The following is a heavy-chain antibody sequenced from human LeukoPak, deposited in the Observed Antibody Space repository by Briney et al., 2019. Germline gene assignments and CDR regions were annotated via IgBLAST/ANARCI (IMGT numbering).Heavy chain of an antibody. CDR1: GYSFSDFY. D-gene: IGHD5-18*01. CDR2: INLQSGAT. Sequence: ASVRVSCKASGYSFSDFYIHWVRQAPGQGLEWMGCINLQSGATMYARRFQGRVTMTRGTSFNTTYMDMSRLRSDDTALYFCARDRSTLGYRQFDYWGQGTLVIVSS. V-gene: IGHV1-2*02. CDR3: ARDRSTLGYRQFDY. J-gene: IGHJ4*02.